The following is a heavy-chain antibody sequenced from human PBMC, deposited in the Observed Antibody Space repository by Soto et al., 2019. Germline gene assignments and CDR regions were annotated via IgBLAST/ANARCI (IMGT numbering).Heavy chain of an antibody. CDR3: ARAPDGITMVRGAD. D-gene: IGHD3-10*01. CDR1: GFTFSNYN. V-gene: IGHV3-21*01. J-gene: IGHJ4*02. Sequence: PGGSLRLSCAASGFTFSNYNMNWVRQAPGKGLEWVSSISSSSSYIYSADSVKGRFTISRDNAKNSLYLQMNSLRAEDTAVYYCARAPDGITMVRGADWGQGTLVTVSS. CDR2: ISSSSSYI.